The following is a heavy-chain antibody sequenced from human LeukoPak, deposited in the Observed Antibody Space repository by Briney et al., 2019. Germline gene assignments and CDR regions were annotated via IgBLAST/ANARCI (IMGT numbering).Heavy chain of an antibody. CDR1: GFTFSSYS. V-gene: IGHV3-21*01. Sequence: GGSLRLSCAASGFTFSSYSMNWVRQAPGKGLEWVSSISSSSSYIYYADSVKGRFTISRDNAKNPLYLQMNSLRAEDTAVYYCARTGTADAFDIWGQGTMVTVSS. CDR3: ARTGTADAFDI. J-gene: IGHJ3*02. CDR2: ISSSSSYI.